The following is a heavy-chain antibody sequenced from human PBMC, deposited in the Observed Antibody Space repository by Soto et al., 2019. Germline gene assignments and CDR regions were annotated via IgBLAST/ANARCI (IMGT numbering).Heavy chain of an antibody. CDR2: INGRSNYV. V-gene: IGHV3-21*01. D-gene: IGHD1-26*01. Sequence: EVQVVESGGGLVKPGGSLRLSCVFSGFTFSTYTMNWVRQAPGKGLEWVSSINGRSNYVYYADSVKGRFTISRDNAKNSLYLQMNRLGAEDTAIYYCAREDGVVGSSSAFNHWGLGTLVTVSS. J-gene: IGHJ4*02. CDR3: AREDGVVGSSSAFNH. CDR1: GFTFSTYT.